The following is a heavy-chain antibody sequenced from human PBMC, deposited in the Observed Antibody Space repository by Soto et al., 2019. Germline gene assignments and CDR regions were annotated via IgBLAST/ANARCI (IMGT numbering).Heavy chain of an antibody. CDR1: GYTFTGYY. V-gene: IGHV1-2*04. D-gene: IGHD3-3*01. Sequence: ASVKVSCKASGYTFTGYYMHWVRQAPGQGLEWMGWINPNSGGTNYAQKFQGWVTMTRDTSISTPYMELSRLRSDDTAVYYCARGGFWSGPIWRLYYFDYWGQGTLVTVYS. J-gene: IGHJ4*02. CDR3: ARGGFWSGPIWRLYYFDY. CDR2: INPNSGGT.